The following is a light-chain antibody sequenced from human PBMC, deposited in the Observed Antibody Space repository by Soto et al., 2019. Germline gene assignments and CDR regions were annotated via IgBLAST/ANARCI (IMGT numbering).Light chain of an antibody. CDR2: EVT. CDR3: SSFTSRSNFV. J-gene: IGLJ1*01. V-gene: IGLV2-14*01. Sequence: QSALSHPASVCWSPGQSISIACTGTRSDVGAYNYVSWYQQHPGKAPKLMISEVTNRPSGVSDRFSGSKSGNTASLTISGLQAEEEADYYCSSFTSRSNFVFGTGTKVTVL. CDR1: RSDVGAYNY.